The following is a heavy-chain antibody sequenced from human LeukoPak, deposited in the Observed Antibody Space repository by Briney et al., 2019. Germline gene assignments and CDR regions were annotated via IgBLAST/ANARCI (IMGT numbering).Heavy chain of an antibody. J-gene: IGHJ6*03. CDR3: ARALPSSGWLYYYYYMDV. Sequence: GGSLRLSCAASGFTFRNYGMHWVRQAPGKGLEWVAFIRYDGSNRYYADSVKGRFTISRDNAKNSLYLQMNSLRAEDTAVYYCARALPSSGWLYYYYYMDVWGKGTTVTVSS. D-gene: IGHD6-19*01. V-gene: IGHV3-30*02. CDR1: GFTFRNYG. CDR2: IRYDGSNR.